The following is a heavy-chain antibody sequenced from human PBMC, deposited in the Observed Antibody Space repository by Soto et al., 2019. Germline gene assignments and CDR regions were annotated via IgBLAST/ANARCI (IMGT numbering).Heavy chain of an antibody. Sequence: PSEPLSLTCTVSGGSISSYYWSWIRQPPGKGLEWIGYIYYSGSTNYNPSLKSRVTISVDTSKNQFSLKLSSVTAADTAVYYCARDKIAGRFDYWGQGTLVTVSS. D-gene: IGHD2-15*01. CDR2: IYYSGST. CDR1: GGSISSYY. V-gene: IGHV4-59*12. CDR3: ARDKIAGRFDY. J-gene: IGHJ4*02.